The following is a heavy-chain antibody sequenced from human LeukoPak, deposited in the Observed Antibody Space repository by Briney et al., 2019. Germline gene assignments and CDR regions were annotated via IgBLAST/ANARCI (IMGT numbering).Heavy chain of an antibody. D-gene: IGHD3-10*01. J-gene: IGHJ4*02. CDR1: GGPLVGYY. V-gene: IGHV4-34*01. CDR3: ARRAGAPDFDV. CDR2: ITHSGGG. Sequence: SDTLSLTCTVSGGPLVGYYWTWIRQPPGKGLEGIGEITHSGGGNYNPPLKSRVTISVDSSQNRFSLQVLSVTAADTAVYYCARRAGAPDFDVWGLGTLVSVSS.